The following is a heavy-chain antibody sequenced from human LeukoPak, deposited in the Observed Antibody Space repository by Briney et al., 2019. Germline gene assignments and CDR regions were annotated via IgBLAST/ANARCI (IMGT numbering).Heavy chain of an antibody. CDR3: ARHSDVVGAI. D-gene: IGHD3-16*01. CDR1: GYTFTHQW. Sequence: GESLKISCEASGYTFTHQWIGWARQMPGTGLEWVGIIYPRDSDTIYSPSFQGHVTISADTSLNTAYLEWRSLEASDTAMYYCARHSDVVGAIWGQGTQVTVSS. CDR2: IYPRDSDT. V-gene: IGHV5-51*01. J-gene: IGHJ4*02.